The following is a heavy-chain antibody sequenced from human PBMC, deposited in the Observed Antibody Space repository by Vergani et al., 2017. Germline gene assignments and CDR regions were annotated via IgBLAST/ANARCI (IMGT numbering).Heavy chain of an antibody. CDR1: GFTFSNAW. V-gene: IGHV3-15*07. CDR2: IKSKTDGGTT. J-gene: IGHJ4*02. CDR3: TTVIHIVARNRLFDY. Sequence: EVQLVESGGGLVKPGGSLRLSCAASGFTFSNAWMNWVRQAPGKGLEWVGRIKSKTDGGTTDYAAPVKVRVTISRDDSKNTLYLQMNSLKTEDTAVYYCTTVIHIVARNRLFDYWCQGTLVTVSS. D-gene: IGHD5-12*01.